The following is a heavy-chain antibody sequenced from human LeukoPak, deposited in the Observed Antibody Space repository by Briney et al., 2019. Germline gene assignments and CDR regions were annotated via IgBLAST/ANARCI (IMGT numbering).Heavy chain of an antibody. V-gene: IGHV4-30-2*01. Sequence: SQTLSLTCAVSGGSISSGGYSWSWIRQPPGKGLEWIGYIYHSGNTYYNPSLKSRVTISVDRSKNQFSLKLSSVTAADTAVYYCARFYYYDSSGYGFPFDPWGQGTLVTVSS. CDR3: ARFYYYDSSGYGFPFDP. J-gene: IGHJ5*02. D-gene: IGHD3-22*01. CDR2: IYHSGNT. CDR1: GGSISSGGYS.